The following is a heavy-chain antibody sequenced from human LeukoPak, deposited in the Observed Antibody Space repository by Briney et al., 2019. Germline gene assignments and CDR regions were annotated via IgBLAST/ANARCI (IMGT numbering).Heavy chain of an antibody. D-gene: IGHD5-18*01. J-gene: IGHJ1*01. Sequence: GRSLRLSCAASGFTFDDFAMHWVRQAPGKGLEWVSGISWNSNNIGYADSVKGRFTISRDNAKNSLYLQMNSLRAEDTALYYCAKDNGRRGYTYGYPEHWRQETLVSVSS. V-gene: IGHV3-9*01. CDR3: AKDNGRRGYTYGYPEH. CDR1: GFTFDDFA. CDR2: ISWNSNNI.